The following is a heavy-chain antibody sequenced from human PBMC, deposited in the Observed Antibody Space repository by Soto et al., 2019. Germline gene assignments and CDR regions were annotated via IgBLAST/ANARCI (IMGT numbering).Heavy chain of an antibody. CDR3: ARDEAYYDILTGRAAFDI. D-gene: IGHD3-9*01. V-gene: IGHV1-18*01. CDR2: ISAYNGNT. J-gene: IGHJ3*02. Sequence: ASVKVSCKASGYTCTSYGISWVLQAPGQGLEWMGWISAYNGNTNYAQKLQGRVTMTTDTSTSTAYMELRSLRSDDTAVYYCARDEAYYDILTGRAAFDIWGQGTMVTVSS. CDR1: GYTCTSYG.